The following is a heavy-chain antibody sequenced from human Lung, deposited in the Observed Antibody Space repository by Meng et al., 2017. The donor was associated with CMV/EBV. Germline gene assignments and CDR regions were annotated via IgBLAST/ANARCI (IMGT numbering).Heavy chain of an antibody. CDR1: GFTFSRFA. J-gene: IGHJ4*02. D-gene: IGHD6-19*01. V-gene: IGHV3-30-3*01. CDR3: ARGIAVAPPSD. CDR2: ISYDGSNK. Sequence: GGSLRLXCAASGFTFSRFAMHWVRQAPGKGLEWVAVISYDGSNKYYADSVKGRFTISRDNSKNTLYLQMNSLRAEDTAVYHCARGIAVAPPSDWGQGTPVPVSS.